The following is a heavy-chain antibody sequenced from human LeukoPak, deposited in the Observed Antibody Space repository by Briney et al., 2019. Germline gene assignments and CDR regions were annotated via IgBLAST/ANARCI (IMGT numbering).Heavy chain of an antibody. CDR2: ISNIATI. CDR3: AREQDDYVWGSYRANDY. D-gene: IGHD3-16*02. J-gene: IGHJ4*02. Sequence: PGGSLRLSCAASGFTFRSYAMTWVRQAPGKGLEWVSEISNIATINYADSVKGRFTISRDNAKNSLYLQMNSLRAEDTAVYYCAREQDDYVWGSYRANDYWGQGTLVTVSS. CDR1: GFTFRSYA. V-gene: IGHV3-21*01.